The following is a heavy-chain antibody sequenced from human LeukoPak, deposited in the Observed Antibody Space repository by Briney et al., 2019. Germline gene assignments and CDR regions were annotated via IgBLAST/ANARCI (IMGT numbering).Heavy chain of an antibody. V-gene: IGHV3-30*02. J-gene: IGHJ4*02. CDR3: ARDIPYDSSV. CDR2: IWCDGSNK. CDR1: GITFSSFG. D-gene: IGHD3-22*01. Sequence: PGGSLRLSCAAPGITFSSFGMHWLRQAPGKGLEWVAFIWCDGSNKYYADSVKGRFTISRHNSKNTLYLQMNSLSAEDTAVYYCARDIPYDSSVWGQRTLVTVST.